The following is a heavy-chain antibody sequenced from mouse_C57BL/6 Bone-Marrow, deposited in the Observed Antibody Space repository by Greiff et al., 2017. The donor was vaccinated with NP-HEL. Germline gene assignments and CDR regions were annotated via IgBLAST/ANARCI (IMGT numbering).Heavy chain of an antibody. CDR3: ARLAYYYDY. V-gene: IGHV5-4*03. Sequence: EVKLVESGGGLVKPGGSLKLSCAASGFTFSSYAMSWVRQTPEKRLEWVATISDGGSYTYYPDKVKGRFTISRDNAKNNLYLQMSHLKSEDTAMYYCARLAYYYDYWGQGTTLTVSS. J-gene: IGHJ2*01. CDR1: GFTFSSYA. CDR2: ISDGGSYT.